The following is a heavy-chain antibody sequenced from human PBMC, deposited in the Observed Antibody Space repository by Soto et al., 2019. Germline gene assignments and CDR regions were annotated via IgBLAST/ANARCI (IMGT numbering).Heavy chain of an antibody. J-gene: IGHJ6*02. Sequence: PSETLSLTCTVSGGSISSSNYYWGWIRQPPGKGLEWIGSIYYSGSTYYNPSLKSRVTISVDTSKSQFSLKLSSVTAADTAVYYCTCIFSGGYGYGFYYYGMDVWGQGTTVTVSS. CDR3: TCIFSGGYGYGFYYYGMDV. V-gene: IGHV4-39*01. D-gene: IGHD5-18*01. CDR1: GGSISSSNYY. CDR2: IYYSGST.